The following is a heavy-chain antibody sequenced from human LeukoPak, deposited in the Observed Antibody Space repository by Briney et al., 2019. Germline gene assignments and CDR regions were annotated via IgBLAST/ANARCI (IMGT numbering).Heavy chain of an antibody. J-gene: IGHJ6*03. V-gene: IGHV4-59*01. CDR3: ARGRYDILTGADYMDV. CDR2: IDHTGIT. CDR1: DDSITIYY. Sequence: SETLSLTCTVSDDSITIYYWSWIRQPPGKGLEWIGYIDHTGITNYNPSLNSRVTISRDTSKNHFSLELSSATAADTAVYFCARGRYDILTGADYMDVWGKGTTVTISS. D-gene: IGHD3-9*01.